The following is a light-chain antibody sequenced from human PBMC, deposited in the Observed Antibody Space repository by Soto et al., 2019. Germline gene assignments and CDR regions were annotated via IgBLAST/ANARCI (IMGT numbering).Light chain of an antibody. J-gene: IGKJ1*01. V-gene: IGKV3-15*01. Sequence: EIVMTQSPATLSVSPGERATLSCRASQTVSSNLAWYQQKPGQAPRLLIYGASTRATGPPARFSGSGPGTEFTLTISSLQSEDFAVYYCQQYNNWPLTFGQGTKVDIK. CDR1: QTVSSN. CDR3: QQYNNWPLT. CDR2: GAS.